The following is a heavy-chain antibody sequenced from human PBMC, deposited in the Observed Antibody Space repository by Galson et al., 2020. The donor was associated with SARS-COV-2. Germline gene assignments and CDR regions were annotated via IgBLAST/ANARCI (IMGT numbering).Heavy chain of an antibody. CDR1: GFTVSSNY. CDR3: ARDYSSSWYYYYVMDV. V-gene: IGHV3-53*01. CDR2: IYSGGST. Sequence: GGSLRLSCAASGFTVSSNYMSWVRQAPGKGLEWVSVIYSGGSTYYADSVKGRFTISRDNSKHTLYLQMNSLRAEDTAVYYCARDYSSSWYYYYVMDVWGQGTTVTVSS. D-gene: IGHD6-13*01. J-gene: IGHJ6*02.